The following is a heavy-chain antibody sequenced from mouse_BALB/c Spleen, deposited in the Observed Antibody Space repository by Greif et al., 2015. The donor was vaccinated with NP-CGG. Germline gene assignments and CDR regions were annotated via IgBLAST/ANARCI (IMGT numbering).Heavy chain of an antibody. J-gene: IGHJ2*01. CDR1: GHSITSDYA. V-gene: IGHV3-2*02. Sequence: EVQLQESGPGLVKPSQSLSLTCTVTGHSITSDYAWNWIRQLPGNKLEWMGYISYSGSTSYNPSLKSRISITRDTSKNQFFLQLNSVTTEDAATYYCARRGFGVDYWGQGTTLTVSS. CDR2: ISYSGST. CDR3: ARRGFGVDY.